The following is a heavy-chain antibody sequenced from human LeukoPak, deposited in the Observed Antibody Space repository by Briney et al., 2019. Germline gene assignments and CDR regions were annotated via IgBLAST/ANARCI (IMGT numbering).Heavy chain of an antibody. D-gene: IGHD3-10*01. J-gene: IGHJ4*02. CDR3: ARRGGSGRSFDY. CDR1: GASVSSGGYY. V-gene: IGHV4-61*08. Sequence: PPETLSLTCTVSGASVSSGGYYWSWLRQPPGKGLEWIGYIYYSGSTNYNPSLKSRVTISVDTSKNQFSLKVSSVTAADTAVYYCARRGGSGRSFDYWGQGTLVTVSS. CDR2: IYYSGST.